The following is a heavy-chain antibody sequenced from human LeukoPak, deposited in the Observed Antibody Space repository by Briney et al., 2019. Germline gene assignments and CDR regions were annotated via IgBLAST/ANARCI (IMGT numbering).Heavy chain of an antibody. V-gene: IGHV4-59*11. Sequence: SETLSLTCTVSGGSITSRYWSWIRQPPGKGLEWIGYIYDSGSTNYNPSHKSRVSISGDTSKNQFSMNLSSVTAADTAVYYCARGGWNYGEDFDYWGQGALVTVSS. D-gene: IGHD1-7*01. CDR1: GGSITSRY. J-gene: IGHJ4*02. CDR3: ARGGWNYGEDFDY. CDR2: IYDSGST.